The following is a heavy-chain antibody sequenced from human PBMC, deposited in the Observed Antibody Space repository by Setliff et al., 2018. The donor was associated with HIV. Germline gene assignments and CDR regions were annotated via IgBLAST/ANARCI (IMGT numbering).Heavy chain of an antibody. J-gene: IGHJ4*02. CDR1: GVSITSATYY. CDR2: IDYSGSA. V-gene: IGHV4-31*11. Sequence: PSETLSLTCAVSGVSITSATYYWSWIRHSPGKGLEWIGYIDYSGSAFYNPSLKSRLTISRDTSKSQFSLRMKSVTAADTAVYYCAREGKTALVTKYFDYWGQGTLGTVS. D-gene: IGHD5-18*01. CDR3: AREGKTALVTKYFDY.